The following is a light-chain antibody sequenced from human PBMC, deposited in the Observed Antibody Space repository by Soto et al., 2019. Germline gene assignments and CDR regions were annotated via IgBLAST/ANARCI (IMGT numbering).Light chain of an antibody. CDR2: DAS. CDR3: QQYNKWPRT. CDR1: QSVSSY. Sequence: EIVLTQSPATLSLSPGERATLSCRASQSVSSYLLWYQQKPGQAPRLLIYDASSRPTGIPDRFSGSGSGTEFTLIISSLQSEDFAIYYCQQYNKWPRTFGQGTKV. V-gene: IGKV3D-15*01. J-gene: IGKJ1*01.